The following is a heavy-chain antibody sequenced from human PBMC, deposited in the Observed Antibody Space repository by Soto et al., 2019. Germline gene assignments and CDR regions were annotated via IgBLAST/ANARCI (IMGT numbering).Heavy chain of an antibody. CDR1: GYTFTSYA. CDR2: INAGNGNT. Sequence: ASVKVSCKASGYTFTSYAMHWVRQAPGQRLEWMGWINAGNGNTNYAQKLQGRVTITRDTSTSTAYMELRSLRSDDTAVYYCARDRQATYYYDSSGSEAAYWGQGTLVTVSS. J-gene: IGHJ4*02. D-gene: IGHD3-22*01. CDR3: ARDRQATYYYDSSGSEAAY. V-gene: IGHV1-3*01.